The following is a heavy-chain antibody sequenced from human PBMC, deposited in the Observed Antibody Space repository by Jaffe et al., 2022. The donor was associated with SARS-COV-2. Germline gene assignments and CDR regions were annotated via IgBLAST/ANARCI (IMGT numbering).Heavy chain of an antibody. CDR2: KHVSGTI. CDR1: GDSISSGGHY. J-gene: IGHJ6*02. V-gene: IGHV4-61*02. Sequence: QVQLQESGPGLVKPSQTLSLTCTVSGDSISSGGHYWSWIRQPAGKGLEWIGRKHVSGTINYNPSLKSRVTISVDTSKNQFSLRLTSVTAADTGLYYCAREEFESSGYWRRSGPSYNYYGMDVWGQGTTVTVSS. CDR3: AREEFESSGYWRRSGPSYNYYGMDV. D-gene: IGHD3-22*01.